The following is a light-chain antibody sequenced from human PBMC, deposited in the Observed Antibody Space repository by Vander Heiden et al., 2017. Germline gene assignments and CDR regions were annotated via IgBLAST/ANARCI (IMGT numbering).Light chain of an antibody. CDR1: QSVSSN. Sequence: EIVMTQSPATLSVSPGERATLFCRASQSVSSNLAWYQQKPGQAPRLLIYGASTSATGIPARFSGSGSGTEFTLTISSLQSEDFAIYYCQQYNNWPMETFGQGTKVEVK. CDR3: QQYNNWPMET. CDR2: GAS. J-gene: IGKJ1*01. V-gene: IGKV3-15*01.